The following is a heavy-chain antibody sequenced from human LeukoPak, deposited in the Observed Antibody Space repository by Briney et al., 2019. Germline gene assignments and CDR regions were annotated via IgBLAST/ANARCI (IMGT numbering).Heavy chain of an antibody. CDR1: GFIFKSYW. J-gene: IGHJ4*02. D-gene: IGHD3-16*02. CDR3: ARQAPNSNRGYLGY. Sequence: KFGGSLEISWKCSGFIFKSYWIGWVRQVPGKGVEGMGIIYPGESDTRYSPSFQGQVTISADNSITPAYLQWSSPNASVTAMYYCARQAPNSNRGYLGYWGQGTLVTVSS. CDR2: IYPGESDT. V-gene: IGHV5-51*01.